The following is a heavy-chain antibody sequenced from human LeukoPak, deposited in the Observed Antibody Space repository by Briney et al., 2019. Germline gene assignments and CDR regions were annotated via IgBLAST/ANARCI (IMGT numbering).Heavy chain of an antibody. D-gene: IGHD5-24*01. J-gene: IGHJ4*02. CDR1: GYTFTGYY. Sequence: ASVKVSCKASGYTFTGYYIHWVRQAPGQGLEWMGWIYPNSGVTNYAQKFQGRVTMTRDTSISTAYMELNRLRSDDTAVYYCARGDGDGYNFWYWGQGTLVTVPS. V-gene: IGHV1-2*02. CDR3: ARGDGDGYNFWY. CDR2: IYPNSGVT.